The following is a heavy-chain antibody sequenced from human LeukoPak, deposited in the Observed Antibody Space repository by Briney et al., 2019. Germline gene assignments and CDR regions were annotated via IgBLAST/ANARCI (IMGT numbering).Heavy chain of an antibody. Sequence: GGSLRLSCAASGFTVSSNYMSWVRQAPGKGLEWVSVIYSGGSTFYADSVKGRFNISRDDPINTLYLQMNSLRADDTAVYYCASWYSSTWDDAFDIWGQGTMVTVSS. J-gene: IGHJ3*02. CDR3: ASWYSSTWDDAFDI. CDR1: GFTVSSNY. V-gene: IGHV3-53*01. CDR2: IYSGGST. D-gene: IGHD6-13*01.